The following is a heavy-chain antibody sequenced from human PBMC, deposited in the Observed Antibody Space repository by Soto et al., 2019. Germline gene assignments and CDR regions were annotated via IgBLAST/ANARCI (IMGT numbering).Heavy chain of an antibody. D-gene: IGHD6-13*01. CDR2: ISYDGSNK. Sequence: PGGSLRLSCAASGFTFSSYAMHWVRQAPGKGLEWVAVISYDGSNKYYADSVKGRLTISRDNSKNTLYLQMNSLRAEDTAVYYCARKGSRWYWFDYWGQGPLVSVSS. J-gene: IGHJ4*02. CDR3: ARKGSRWYWFDY. V-gene: IGHV3-30-3*01. CDR1: GFTFSSYA.